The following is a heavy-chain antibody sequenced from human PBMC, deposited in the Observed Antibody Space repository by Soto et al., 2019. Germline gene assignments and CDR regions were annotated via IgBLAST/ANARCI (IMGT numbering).Heavy chain of an antibody. Sequence: EVQLLESGGGLVQPGGSLRLSCAASGFTFSSYAMSWVRQAPGKGLEWVSAISGSGGSTYYADSVKGRLTISRDNSKNTLYLQMNRRRAEDKVVYYCAKETPAVSSWKAFDIWGQGTMVTVSS. J-gene: IGHJ3*02. V-gene: IGHV3-23*01. CDR3: AKETPAVSSWKAFDI. CDR2: ISGSGGST. D-gene: IGHD6-25*01. CDR1: GFTFSSYA.